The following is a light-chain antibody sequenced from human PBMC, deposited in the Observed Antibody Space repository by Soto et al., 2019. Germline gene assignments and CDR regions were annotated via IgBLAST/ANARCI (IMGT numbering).Light chain of an antibody. CDR2: DAS. CDR1: QDISNH. V-gene: IGKV1-16*01. CDR3: QQYHNYPVS. J-gene: IGKJ4*01. Sequence: DIQMTQSPSSLSASVGDRVTITCRASQDISNHLAWFQQKPGKAPKSLIYDASSLQSGVPSTFSSSASGTHFALIISSLQPEDCATYYCQQYHNYPVSFGGGTKVEI.